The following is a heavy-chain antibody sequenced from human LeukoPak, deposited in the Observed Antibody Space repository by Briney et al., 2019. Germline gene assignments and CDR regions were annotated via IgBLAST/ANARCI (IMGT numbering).Heavy chain of an antibody. D-gene: IGHD6-19*01. V-gene: IGHV3-48*02. CDR3: ARDPGTVADPYFDY. CDR2: ISSSSSTI. Sequence: PGGSLRLSCAASGFTFSSYSMNWVRQAPGKGLEWVSYISSSSSTIYYADSVKGRFTISRDNAKNSLYLQMNSLRDEDTAVYYCARDPGTVADPYFDYWGQGSLVTVSS. CDR1: GFTFSSYS. J-gene: IGHJ4*02.